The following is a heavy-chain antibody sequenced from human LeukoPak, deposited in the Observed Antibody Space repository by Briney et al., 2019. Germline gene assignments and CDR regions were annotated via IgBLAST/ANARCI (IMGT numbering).Heavy chain of an antibody. Sequence: SETLSLTCTVSGGSVNSGGYYWSWIRQHPGKGLEWIGFIYYSGITYYNPSLKSRVTVSLDTSKNQFSLKLSSVTAADTAVYYCARAFTIAAADYWGQGTLVTVSS. D-gene: IGHD6-13*01. V-gene: IGHV4-31*03. CDR3: ARAFTIAAADY. CDR2: IYYSGIT. CDR1: GGSVNSGGYY. J-gene: IGHJ4*02.